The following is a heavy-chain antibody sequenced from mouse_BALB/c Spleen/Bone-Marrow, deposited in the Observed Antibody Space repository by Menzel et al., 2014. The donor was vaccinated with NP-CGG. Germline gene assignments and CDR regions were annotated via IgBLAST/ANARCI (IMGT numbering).Heavy chain of an antibody. CDR3: ARYYYGSSYWCFDV. Sequence: EVHLVESGPSLVKPSQTLSLTCSVTGDSITSGYWNWIRKFPGNKLEYMGYISYSGSTYYNPSLKSRISITRDTSKNQYYLQLDSVTTEDTATYYCARYYYGSSYWCFDVWGAGTTVTVSS. V-gene: IGHV3-8*02. CDR1: GDSITSGY. D-gene: IGHD1-1*01. J-gene: IGHJ1*01. CDR2: ISYSGST.